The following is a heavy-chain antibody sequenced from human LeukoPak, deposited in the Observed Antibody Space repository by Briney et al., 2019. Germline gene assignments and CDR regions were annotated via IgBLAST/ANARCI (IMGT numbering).Heavy chain of an antibody. Sequence: GASVKVSCKASGGTFSSYAISWVRQAPGQGLEWMGRIIPILGIANYAQKFQGRVTITAEKSTSTAYMELSSLRSEDTAVYYCAETPYDSSGYPHLFDYWGQGTLVTVSS. J-gene: IGHJ4*02. CDR1: GGTFSSYA. CDR2: IIPILGIA. D-gene: IGHD3-22*01. CDR3: AETPYDSSGYPHLFDY. V-gene: IGHV1-69*04.